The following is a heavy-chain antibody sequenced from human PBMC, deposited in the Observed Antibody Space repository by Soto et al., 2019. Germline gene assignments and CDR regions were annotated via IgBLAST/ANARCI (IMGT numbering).Heavy chain of an antibody. D-gene: IGHD3-16*02. CDR1: GGSISTYY. CDR3: PRSFMCGGVIVY. CDR2: IYTSGST. J-gene: IGHJ4*02. Sequence: QVQLQESGPGLVKPSETLSLTCTVSGGSISTYYWSWIRQSAGKGLEWIGHIYTSGSTNYNPSLTLRVTMSVATSKDQSSPRLSSVTAADTAVYYCPRSFMCGGVIVYWGQGPPLTVSS. V-gene: IGHV4-4*07.